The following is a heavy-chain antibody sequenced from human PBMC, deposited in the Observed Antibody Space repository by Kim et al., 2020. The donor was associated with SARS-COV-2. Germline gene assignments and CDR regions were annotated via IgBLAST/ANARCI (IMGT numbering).Heavy chain of an antibody. CDR2: ISYDGSNK. D-gene: IGHD6-13*01. V-gene: IGHV3-30*18. Sequence: GGSLRLSCAASGFTFSSYGMHWVRQAPGKGLEWVAVISYDGSNKYYADSVKGRFTISRDNSKNTLYLQMNSLRAEDTAVYYCAKVGCHGRAAAGPCEFDYWGQGTLVTVSS. CDR3: AKVGCHGRAAAGPCEFDY. CDR1: GFTFSSYG. J-gene: IGHJ4*02.